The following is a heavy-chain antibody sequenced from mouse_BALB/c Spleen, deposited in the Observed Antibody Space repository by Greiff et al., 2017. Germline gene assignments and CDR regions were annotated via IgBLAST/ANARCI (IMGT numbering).Heavy chain of an antibody. CDR2: ISNLAYSI. CDR3: AREGEREGAMDY. J-gene: IGHJ4*01. Sequence: EVNVVESGGGLVQPGGSRKLSCAASGFTFSDYGMAWVRQAPGKGPEWVAFISNLAYSIYYADTVTGRFTISRENAKNTLYLEMSSLRSEDTAMYYCAREGEREGAMDYWGQGTSVTVSS. CDR1: GFTFSDYG. V-gene: IGHV5-15*02.